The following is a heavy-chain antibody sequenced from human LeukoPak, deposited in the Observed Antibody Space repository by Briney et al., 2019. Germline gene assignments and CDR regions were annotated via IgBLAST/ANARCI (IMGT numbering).Heavy chain of an antibody. V-gene: IGHV3-74*01. D-gene: IGHD1-26*01. CDR3: EGGSSPQGYFAYGGRGPRAPPP. Sequence: PGGSLRLSCEASGFTFSGHWMHWVRQAPGKGLVWVSRINTDGSAIFYADSVKGRFTISRDNAKNTVYLEMNSLRAEDTAVYHCEGGSSPQGYFAYGGRGPRAPPPWG. CDR2: INTDGSAI. J-gene: IGHJ5*02. CDR1: GFTFSGHW.